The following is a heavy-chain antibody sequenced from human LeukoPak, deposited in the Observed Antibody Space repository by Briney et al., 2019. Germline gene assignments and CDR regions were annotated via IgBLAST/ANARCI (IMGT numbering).Heavy chain of an antibody. CDR3: AWELPSFDY. D-gene: IGHD1-26*01. J-gene: IGHJ4*02. CDR1: GFTFSNAW. CDR2: ISGNGVST. Sequence: PGGSLRLSCVASGFTFSNAWMTWVRQAPGSGLEWVSTISGNGVSTHYADSVKGRFTISRDNSKNMLYLQMNSLRAEDTAVYYCAWELPSFDYWGQGTLVTVSS. V-gene: IGHV3-23*01.